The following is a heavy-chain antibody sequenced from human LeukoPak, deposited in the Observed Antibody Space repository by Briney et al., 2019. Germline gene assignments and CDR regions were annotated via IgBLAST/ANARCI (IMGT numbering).Heavy chain of an antibody. Sequence: GGSLRLSCAASGFTFSSYEMNWVRQAPGKGLVWVSRINSDGSSTSYADSVKGRFTISRDNAKNTLYLQMNSLRAEDTAVYYCAPEAYCGGDCYEDFDYWGQGTLVTVSS. J-gene: IGHJ4*02. D-gene: IGHD2-21*02. V-gene: IGHV3-74*01. CDR3: APEAYCGGDCYEDFDY. CDR2: INSDGSST. CDR1: GFTFSSYE.